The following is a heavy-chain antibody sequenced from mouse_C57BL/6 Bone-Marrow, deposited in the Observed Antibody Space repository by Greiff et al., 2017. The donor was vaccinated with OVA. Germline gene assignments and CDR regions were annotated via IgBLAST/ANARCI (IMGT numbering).Heavy chain of an antibody. CDR3: ARRGDYDAGGGFAY. D-gene: IGHD2-4*01. CDR2: FHPYNDDT. CDR1: GYTFTTYP. J-gene: IGHJ3*01. V-gene: IGHV1-47*01. Sequence: VMLVESGAELVKPGASVKMSCKASGYTFTTYPIEWMKQNHGKSLEWIGNFHPYNDDTKYNEKFKGKATLTVEKSSSTVYLELSRLTSDDSAVYYCARRGDYDAGGGFAYWGQGTLVTVSA.